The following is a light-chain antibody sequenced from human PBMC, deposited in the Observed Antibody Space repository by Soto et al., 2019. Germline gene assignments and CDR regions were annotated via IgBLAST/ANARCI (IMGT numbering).Light chain of an antibody. CDR2: SNN. CDR1: SSNIGSNT. J-gene: IGLJ1*01. CDR3: ATWADGLNSDV. V-gene: IGLV1-44*01. Sequence: QSVLTQPPSASGTPGQRVTISCYGSSSNIGSNTVSWYQQLPQRAPKLLIFSNNQRPSGVPDRFSGSKSGTSASLAISWLQSEDEADYYCATWADGLNSDVFGTGTKLTVL.